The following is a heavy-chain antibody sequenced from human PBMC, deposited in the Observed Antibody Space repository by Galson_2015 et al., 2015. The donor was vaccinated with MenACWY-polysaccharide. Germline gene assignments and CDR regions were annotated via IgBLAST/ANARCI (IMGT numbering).Heavy chain of an antibody. J-gene: IGHJ4*02. CDR2: INPNNGGT. CDR3: GREQDSRSLDY. D-gene: IGHD4-11*01. CDR1: GYTFIGYY. Sequence: SVKVSCKASGYTFIGYYMHWVRQAPGQGLEWMGWINPNNGGTDFARKFRGRITMTRDTSISTAYMELNRLTSDDTAVYYCGREQDSRSLDYWGQGTLVTVSS. V-gene: IGHV1-2*02.